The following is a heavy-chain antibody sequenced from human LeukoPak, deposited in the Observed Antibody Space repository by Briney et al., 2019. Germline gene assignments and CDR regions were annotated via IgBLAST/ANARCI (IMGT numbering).Heavy chain of an antibody. D-gene: IGHD2-2*01. CDR1: GFTFSDYS. CDR3: ARDTKYAFDN. CDR2: VGISSGNT. V-gene: IGHV3-48*01. J-gene: IGHJ4*02. Sequence: GGSLRLSCAASGFTFSDYSMNWVRQAPGKGLEWISYVGISSGNTKYADSVRGRFTISGDKAKNSLYLQMNSLRVEDTAVYYCARDTKYAFDNWGQGTLVTVSS.